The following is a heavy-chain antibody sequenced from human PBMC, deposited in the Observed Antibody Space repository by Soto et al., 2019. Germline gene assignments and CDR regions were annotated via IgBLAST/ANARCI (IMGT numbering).Heavy chain of an antibody. CDR2: TYHSGNP. Sequence: SETLSLTCDVSGGTIITGGYSWAWIRQPPGKALEWIGHTYHSGNPYYNPSLKSRVTISVDTSKNQLSLKLSSVTAADTAVYYCARDAAVGLFDYWGQGTLVTVSS. V-gene: IGHV4-30-2*01. CDR3: ARDAAVGLFDY. J-gene: IGHJ4*02. D-gene: IGHD6-19*01. CDR1: GGTIITGGYS.